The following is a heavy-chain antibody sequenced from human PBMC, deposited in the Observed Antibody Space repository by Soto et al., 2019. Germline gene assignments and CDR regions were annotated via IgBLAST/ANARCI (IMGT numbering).Heavy chain of an antibody. Sequence: GASVKVSCKASGFTFTTSAVQWVRQARGQRLEWLGWIVVGSGNTNYAQKFQERVTITRDMSTRTAYMELSSLRSEDSAVYYCAAARGVDDFWSGYCGMDVWGQGTTVTVSS. V-gene: IGHV1-58*01. CDR2: IVVGSGNT. CDR3: AAARGVDDFWSGYCGMDV. CDR1: GFTFTTSA. D-gene: IGHD3-3*01. J-gene: IGHJ6*02.